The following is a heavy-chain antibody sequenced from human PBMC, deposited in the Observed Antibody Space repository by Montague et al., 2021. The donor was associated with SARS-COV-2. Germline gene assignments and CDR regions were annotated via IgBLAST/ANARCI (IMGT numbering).Heavy chain of an antibody. V-gene: IGHV4-59*01. D-gene: IGHD5-12*01. CDR1: GGSISSYY. CDR3: AGDRGRFWHFDL. CDR2: IYYSGST. J-gene: IGHJ2*01. Sequence: SETLSLTCTVSGGSISSYYWNWIWQSPGKGLEWIGYIYYSGSTKYNPSLKSRVTISVDTSKSQMSLRLNSVTAADTAVYYCAGDRGRFWHFDLWGRGTLVTVSS.